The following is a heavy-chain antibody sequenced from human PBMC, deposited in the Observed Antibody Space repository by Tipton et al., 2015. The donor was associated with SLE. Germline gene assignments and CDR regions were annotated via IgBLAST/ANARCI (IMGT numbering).Heavy chain of an antibody. CDR3: TWVVPAAVLGY. J-gene: IGHJ4*02. D-gene: IGHD2-21*02. Sequence: SLRLSCAVSGFNFIDAWMSWARQAPGKGLEWVGRIVSKGGGETTDYAAPVRGRFTISRDDSKRTIYLQMDSLKTDDTAVYYCTWVVPAAVLGYWGQGALVTVSS. CDR2: IVSKGGGETT. V-gene: IGHV3-15*04. CDR1: GFNFIDAW.